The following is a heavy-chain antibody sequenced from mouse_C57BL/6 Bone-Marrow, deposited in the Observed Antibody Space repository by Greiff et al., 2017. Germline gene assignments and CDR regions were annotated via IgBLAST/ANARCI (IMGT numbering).Heavy chain of an antibody. CDR2: IWSGGST. Sequence: VKLMESGPGLVQPSQSLSITCTVSGFSLTSYGVHWVRQSPGKGLEWLGVIWSGGSTDYNAAFISRLSISKDNSKSQVFFKMNSLQADDTAIYYGATYGSSYNGYFDVWGTGTTVTVSS. J-gene: IGHJ1*03. CDR1: GFSLTSYG. D-gene: IGHD1-1*01. CDR3: ATYGSSYNGYFDV. V-gene: IGHV2-2*01.